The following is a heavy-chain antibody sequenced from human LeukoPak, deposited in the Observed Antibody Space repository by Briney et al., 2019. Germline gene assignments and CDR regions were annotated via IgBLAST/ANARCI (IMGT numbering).Heavy chain of an antibody. D-gene: IGHD6-13*01. Sequence: GGSLRLSCAASGFPFSRFWMNWVRQAPGKGLEWVANINEDGSEKYYVDSVKGRFSISRDNARNSLYLQMSSLRAEDTAVYYCARDREQQLVLSFFDYWGQGTLVTVSS. V-gene: IGHV3-7*01. CDR2: INEDGSEK. CDR3: ARDREQQLVLSFFDY. J-gene: IGHJ4*02. CDR1: GFPFSRFW.